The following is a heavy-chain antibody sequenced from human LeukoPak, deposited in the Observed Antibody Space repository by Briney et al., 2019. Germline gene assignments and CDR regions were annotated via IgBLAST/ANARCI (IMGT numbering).Heavy chain of an antibody. D-gene: IGHD2-2*02. CDR2: INPNSGGT. V-gene: IGHV1-2*02. Sequence: ASVKVSCKASGYTFISYGISWVRQAPGQGLEWMGWINPNSGGTNYAQKFQGRVTMTRDTSISTAYMELSRLRSDDTAVYYCARDGQRFRRYCSSTSCYTLDYWGQGTLVTVSS. CDR1: GYTFISYG. CDR3: ARDGQRFRRYCSSTSCYTLDY. J-gene: IGHJ4*02.